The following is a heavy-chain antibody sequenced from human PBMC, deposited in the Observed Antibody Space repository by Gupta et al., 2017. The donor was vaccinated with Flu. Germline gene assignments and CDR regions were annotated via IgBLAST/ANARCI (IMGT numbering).Heavy chain of an antibody. V-gene: IGHV1-3*04. CDR1: GSIFSSYG. J-gene: IGHJ4*02. Sequence: QVQLVQSGAEVKKPGASVKVSCQASGSIFSSYGMNWVRQAPGQRLEWMGWINTGNGETKYSQSFLGRVTITRDTFATTAYMELSSLTSDDTAVYYCATHIPVTVGSGHYWGQGTLVTVSS. CDR2: INTGNGET. CDR3: ATHIPVTVGSGHY. D-gene: IGHD2-2*01.